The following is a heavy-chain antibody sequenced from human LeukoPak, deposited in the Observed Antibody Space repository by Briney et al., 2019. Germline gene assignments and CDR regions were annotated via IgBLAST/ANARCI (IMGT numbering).Heavy chain of an antibody. CDR3: ARGRRGITMVRGVIITNPLDY. CDR2: INHSGST. Sequence: SETLSLTCTVSGGSISSSRYYWSWIRQPPGKGLEWIGEINHSGSTNYNPSLKSRVTISVDTSKNQFSLKLSSVTAADTAVYYCARGRRGITMVRGVIITNPLDYWGQGTLVTVSS. D-gene: IGHD3-10*01. V-gene: IGHV4-39*07. J-gene: IGHJ4*02. CDR1: GGSISSSRYY.